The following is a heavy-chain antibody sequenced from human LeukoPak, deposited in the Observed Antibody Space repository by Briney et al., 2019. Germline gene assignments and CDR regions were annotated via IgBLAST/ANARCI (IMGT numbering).Heavy chain of an antibody. D-gene: IGHD7-27*01. Sequence: GSLRLSCAASGFTFSSYALTWVRQAPGKGLDWVSTINSAGNTYYTDSVKGRLTISRDNSKNTLYLQMNSLRAEDTAVYYCARDYASLTGGDFDYWGQGTLVTVSS. CDR2: INSAGNT. V-gene: IGHV3-23*01. J-gene: IGHJ4*02. CDR3: ARDYASLTGGDFDY. CDR1: GFTFSSYA.